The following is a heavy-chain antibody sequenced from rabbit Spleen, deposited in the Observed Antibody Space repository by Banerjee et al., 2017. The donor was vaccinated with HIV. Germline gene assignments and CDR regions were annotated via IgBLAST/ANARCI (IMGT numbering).Heavy chain of an antibody. CDR3: ARDLVAVIGWNFSL. CDR2: IYSSSSGDT. Sequence: QSLEESGGDLVKPGASLTLTCTASGFSFSSRYYMCWVRQAPGKGLEWIACIYSSSSGDTYYASWAKGRFTISKPSSTTVTLQMTSLTAADTATYFCARDLVAVIGWNFSLWGPGTLVTVS. CDR1: GFSFSSRYY. V-gene: IGHV1S40*01. J-gene: IGHJ4*01. D-gene: IGHD1-1*01.